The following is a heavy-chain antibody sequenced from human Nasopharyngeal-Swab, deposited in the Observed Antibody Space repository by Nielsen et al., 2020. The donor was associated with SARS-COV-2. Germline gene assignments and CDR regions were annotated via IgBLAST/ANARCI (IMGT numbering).Heavy chain of an antibody. D-gene: IGHD1-1*01. CDR2: MNPNSGNT. CDR1: GYIFTSYD. V-gene: IGHV1-8*01. J-gene: IGHJ6*02. CDR3: ARDAGTTPTLRYYYYGMDV. Sequence: ASVKVSCKASGYIFTSYDINWVRQATGQGLEWMGWMNPNSGNTGYAQKFQGRVTMTRNTSISTAYMELSSLRSDDTAVYYCARDAGTTPTLRYYYYGMDVWGQGTTVTVSS.